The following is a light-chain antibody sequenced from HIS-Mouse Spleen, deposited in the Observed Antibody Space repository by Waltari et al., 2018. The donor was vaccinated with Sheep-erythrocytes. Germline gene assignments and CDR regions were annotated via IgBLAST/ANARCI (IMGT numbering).Light chain of an antibody. CDR1: SSAVGGYNY. J-gene: IGLJ1*01. CDR3: SSYTSSSSGV. CDR2: DVS. Sequence: QSALTQPASVSGSPGQSITIPCTGTSSAVGGYNYVSWYQQHPGKAPKLMIYDVSNRPSGVSNRFSGSKSGNTASLTISGLQAEDEADYYCSSYTSSSSGVFGTGTKVTVL. V-gene: IGLV2-14*03.